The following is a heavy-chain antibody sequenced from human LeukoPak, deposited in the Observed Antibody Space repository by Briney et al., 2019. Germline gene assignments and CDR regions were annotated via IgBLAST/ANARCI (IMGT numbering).Heavy chain of an antibody. CDR1: GGSISSHY. CDR2: IYYSGST. D-gene: IGHD6-13*01. J-gene: IGHJ5*02. CDR3: ARRVAAAGTGDWFDP. Sequence: PSETLSLTCTVSGGSISSHYWSWIRQPPGKGLEWIGYIYYSGSTNYNPSLKSRVTISVDTSKNQFSLKLSSVTAADTAVYYCARRVAAAGTGDWFDPWGQGTLVTVSS. V-gene: IGHV4-59*08.